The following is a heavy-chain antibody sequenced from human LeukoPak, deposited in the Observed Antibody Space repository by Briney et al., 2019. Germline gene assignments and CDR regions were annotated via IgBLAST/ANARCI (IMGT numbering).Heavy chain of an antibody. J-gene: IGHJ4*02. Sequence: ASVKVSCKASGYTFTSSAISWVRQAPGQGLEWMGWISAKKGITNYAQKFQDRVALTTDTSTTTAYMELRSLRSDDTAIYYCVRDDQWLVDYWGQGTLVTVSS. CDR2: ISAKKGIT. CDR1: GYTFTSSA. D-gene: IGHD6-19*01. CDR3: VRDDQWLVDY. V-gene: IGHV1-18*01.